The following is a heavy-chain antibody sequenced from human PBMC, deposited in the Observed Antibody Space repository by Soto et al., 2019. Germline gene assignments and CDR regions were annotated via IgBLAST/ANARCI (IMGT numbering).Heavy chain of an antibody. V-gene: IGHV3-30*18. CDR2: ISYDGSNK. Sequence: XESLRLSFAASGFTFSSYGVHWVRQAPGKGLEWVAVISYDGSNKYYADSVKGRFTISRDNSKNTLYLQMNSLRAEDTAVYYCAKDPFDKTPQSAYYFDYWGQGTLVTVSS. CDR1: GFTFSSYG. CDR3: AKDPFDKTPQSAYYFDY. J-gene: IGHJ4*02. D-gene: IGHD3-9*01.